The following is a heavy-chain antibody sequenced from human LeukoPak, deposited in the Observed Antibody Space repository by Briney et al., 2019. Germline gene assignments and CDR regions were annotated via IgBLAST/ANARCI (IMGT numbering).Heavy chain of an antibody. CDR3: ASIRLWEPYDAFDI. V-gene: IGHV4-38-2*02. Sequence: SETLSLTCTVSGYSISSGYYWGWTRQPPGKGLEWIGSIYHSGGTYYNPSLKSRDTISVDTYKNQFSLKLSSVTAADAAVYFCASIRLWEPYDAFDIWGQGTMVTVSS. J-gene: IGHJ3*02. CDR2: IYHSGGT. CDR1: GYSISSGYY. D-gene: IGHD3-16*01.